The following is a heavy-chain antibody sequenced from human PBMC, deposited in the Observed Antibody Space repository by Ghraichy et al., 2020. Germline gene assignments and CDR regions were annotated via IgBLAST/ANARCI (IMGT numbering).Heavy chain of an antibody. CDR3: ARLPHYYDSSGYPYWYFDL. J-gene: IGHJ2*01. Sequence: SETLSLTCSVSGGSISSYYWSWIRQPPGKGLEWIGYIFYSGSTNYNPSLKSRVTISVDTSKNQFSLKLSSVTAADTAVYYCARLPHYYDSSGYPYWYFDLWGRGTLVTVSS. CDR1: GGSISSYY. V-gene: IGHV4-59*01. D-gene: IGHD3-22*01. CDR2: IFYSGST.